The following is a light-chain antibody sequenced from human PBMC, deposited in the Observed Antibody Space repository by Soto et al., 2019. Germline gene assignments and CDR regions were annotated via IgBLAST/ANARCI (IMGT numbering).Light chain of an antibody. Sequence: QSALTQPASVSGSPGQSITISCTGTSSDVGSYNIVSWYQQHPGKAPKVMIYEGSRRPSGVSNRFSGSKSGNTASLTISGLQAEDEADYYCCLYAGSSTLVFGGGTKLTVL. V-gene: IGLV2-23*01. CDR3: CLYAGSSTLV. CDR1: SSDVGSYNI. CDR2: EGS. J-gene: IGLJ3*02.